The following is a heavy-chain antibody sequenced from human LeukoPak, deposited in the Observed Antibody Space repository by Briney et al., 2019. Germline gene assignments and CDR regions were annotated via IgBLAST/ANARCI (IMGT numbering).Heavy chain of an antibody. CDR3: ARGGRPPEALGDTFDI. V-gene: IGHV3-74*01. Sequence: GGSLRLSCVASGFTFSSHWMHWVRQGPGKWLVWVSRIKSDGRSTNYADSVKGRFTISRDDAKNTLYLQMNSLRAEDTAVYYCARGGRPPEALGDTFDIWGQGTLVTVSS. CDR2: IKSDGRST. J-gene: IGHJ3*02. D-gene: IGHD1-26*01. CDR1: GFTFSSHW.